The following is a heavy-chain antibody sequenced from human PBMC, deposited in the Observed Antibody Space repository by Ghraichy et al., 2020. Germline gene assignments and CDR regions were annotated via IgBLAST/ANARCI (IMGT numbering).Heavy chain of an antibody. CDR3: VRGGGDGGYDFVDY. Sequence: GGSLRLSCAASGFTFSSYSTKWVRQAPGKGLEWVSSISRSTTYIYYADSVKGRFTISRDNAKNSLFLQMNSLRAEDTAVYYCVRGGGDGGYDFVDYWGQGTLVTVSS. V-gene: IGHV3-21*01. D-gene: IGHD5-12*01. J-gene: IGHJ4*02. CDR1: GFTFSSYS. CDR2: ISRSTTYI.